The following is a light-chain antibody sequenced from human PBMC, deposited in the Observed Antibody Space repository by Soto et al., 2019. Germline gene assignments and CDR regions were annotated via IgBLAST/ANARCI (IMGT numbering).Light chain of an antibody. CDR3: QQYNDSWT. CDR1: QSLSSW. Sequence: DIQMTQSPSTLSASVGDRVTITCRASQSLSSWLAWYQQKPGTDPNLLIYKASTLKSGVPSRFSGRGSGTEFTLTISRLQPEESATYYCQQYNDSWTFGQGTKVEIK. CDR2: KAS. V-gene: IGKV1-5*03. J-gene: IGKJ1*01.